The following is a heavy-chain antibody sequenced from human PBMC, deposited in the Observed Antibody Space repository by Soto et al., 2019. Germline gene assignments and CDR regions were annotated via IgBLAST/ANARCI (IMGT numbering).Heavy chain of an antibody. Sequence: PGGSLTLSCAGSGLPFRRYSMKWVRQAPGKGLEWVSSISSSTNYIYYADSVKGRFTISRDNAKNSLYLQMNSLRAEDTALYYCAKERYYYDSSGYYYGMDVWGQGTTVTVSS. J-gene: IGHJ6*02. CDR3: AKERYYYDSSGYYYGMDV. CDR2: ISSSTNYI. CDR1: GLPFRRYS. D-gene: IGHD3-22*01. V-gene: IGHV3-21*04.